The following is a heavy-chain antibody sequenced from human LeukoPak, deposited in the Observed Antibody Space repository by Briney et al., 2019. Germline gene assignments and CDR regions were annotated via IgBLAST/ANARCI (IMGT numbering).Heavy chain of an antibody. V-gene: IGHV4-30-4*01. Sequence: PSETLSLTCTVSGGSISSGDYYWSWIRQPPGKGLEWIGYIYYSGSTYYNPSLKSRVTISVDTSKNQFSLKLSSVTAADTAVYYCDAPVDYGSGSYLSWGQGTLVTVSS. CDR2: IYYSGST. CDR1: GGSISSGDYY. D-gene: IGHD3-10*01. CDR3: DAPVDYGSGSYLS. J-gene: IGHJ5*02.